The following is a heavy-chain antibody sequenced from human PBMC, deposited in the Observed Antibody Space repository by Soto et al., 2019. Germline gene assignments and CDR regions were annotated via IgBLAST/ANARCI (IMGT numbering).Heavy chain of an antibody. V-gene: IGHV5-51*01. CDR1: GYSFTSYS. J-gene: IGHJ4*02. D-gene: IGHD2-15*01. CDR3: ARTAYCSSGSCPPEVPY. CDR2: IYPGDSDT. Sequence: GASLKISCKGSGYSFTSYSSGWVRRMPGKGLEWMGIIYPGDSDTRYSPSFQGQVTISADKSISTAYLQWSSLRDEDTAVYYCARTAYCSSGSCPPEVPYWGQGTLVTVSS.